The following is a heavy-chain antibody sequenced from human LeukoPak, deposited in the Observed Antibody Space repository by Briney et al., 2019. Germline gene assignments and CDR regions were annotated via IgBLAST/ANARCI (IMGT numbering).Heavy chain of an antibody. J-gene: IGHJ3*02. CDR3: ARLAVDYGAKGRSAFDI. D-gene: IGHD4-17*01. Sequence: PSETLSLTCTVSGGSISSSSYYWGWIRQPPGKGLEWIGSIYYSGSTYYNPSLKSRVTISVDTSKNQFSLKLSSVTAADTAVYYCARLAVDYGAKGRSAFDIWGQGTMVTVSS. CDR2: IYYSGST. CDR1: GGSISSSSYY. V-gene: IGHV4-39*01.